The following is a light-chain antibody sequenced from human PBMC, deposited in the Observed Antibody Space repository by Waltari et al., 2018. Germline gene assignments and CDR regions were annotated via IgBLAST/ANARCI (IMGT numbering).Light chain of an antibody. Sequence: QSALTQPPSASGSPGQSVTISCTGTSSDVGGYNYVSWYQQHPGKAPKLMIYEVNKRPSGVPERFSGSKSSNAASLTVSGPETEDEADYYCSSYAGSNNYVFGTGTKVTVL. CDR3: SSYAGSNNYV. V-gene: IGLV2-8*01. CDR2: EVN. J-gene: IGLJ1*01. CDR1: SSDVGGYNY.